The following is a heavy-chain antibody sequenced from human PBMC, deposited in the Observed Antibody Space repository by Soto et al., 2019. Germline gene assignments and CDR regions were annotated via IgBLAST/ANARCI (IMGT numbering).Heavy chain of an antibody. J-gene: IGHJ3*02. CDR1: GGSISSGGYY. V-gene: IGHV4-31*03. D-gene: IGHD4-4*01. Sequence: QVQLQESGPGLVKPSQTLFLTCTVSGGSISSGGYYWSWIRQHPGKGLEWIGYIYSSGSTYYNPSLKSRVTISVDTSKNQSSLKLSSVTAADTAVYYCARDRTVTSGGAFDIWGQGTMVTVSS. CDR2: IYSSGST. CDR3: ARDRTVTSGGAFDI.